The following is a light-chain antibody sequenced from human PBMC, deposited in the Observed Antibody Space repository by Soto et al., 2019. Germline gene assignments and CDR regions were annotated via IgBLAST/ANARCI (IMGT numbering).Light chain of an antibody. V-gene: IGKV3D-15*01. J-gene: IGKJ5*01. CDR1: QSVSNN. CDR2: GAS. CDR3: QQYNKWPIT. Sequence: TLTARTLSLYPRDRAPLSCRTSQSVSNNYLAWYQQKPGQAPRLLIYGASSRATGIPDRFSGSGSGTEFTLTISCLQSEDFAVYYCQQYNKWPITVAQGTRLEIK.